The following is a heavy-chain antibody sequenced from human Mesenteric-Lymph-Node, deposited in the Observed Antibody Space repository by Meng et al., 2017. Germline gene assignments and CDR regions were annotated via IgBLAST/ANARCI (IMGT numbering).Heavy chain of an antibody. CDR2: ISSSGSTI. CDR1: GFTFSSYE. D-gene: IGHD2-15*01. V-gene: IGHV3-48*03. CDR3: ARAEYGGYCSGGSCYHPDY. J-gene: IGHJ4*02. Sequence: GGSLRLSCAASGFTFSSYEMNWVRQAPGKGLEWVSYISSSGSTIYYADSVKGRFTISRDNAKNSLYLQMNSLRAEDTAVYYCARAEYGGYCSGGSCYHPDYWGQGTLVTVSS.